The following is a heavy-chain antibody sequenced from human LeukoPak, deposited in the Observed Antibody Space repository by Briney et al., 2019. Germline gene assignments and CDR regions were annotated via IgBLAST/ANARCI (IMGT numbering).Heavy chain of an antibody. J-gene: IGHJ4*02. CDR2: FSSSSSYI. Sequence: GGSLRLSCAASGFTFSSYSMNWVRQAPGKGLEWVSSFSSSSSYIYYADSMRGRFTISRDNAENSLYLQMNSLRAEDTAVYYCARDLRTSYGSGSYYYYFDYWGQGTLVTVSS. CDR3: ARDLRTSYGSGSYYYYFDY. V-gene: IGHV3-21*06. CDR1: GFTFSSYS. D-gene: IGHD3-10*01.